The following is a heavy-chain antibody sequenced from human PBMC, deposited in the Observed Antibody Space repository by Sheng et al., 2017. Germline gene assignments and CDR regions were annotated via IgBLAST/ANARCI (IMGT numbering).Heavy chain of an antibody. CDR3: AREKHSYYYDSSGYFDY. Sequence: QVQLQESGPGLVKPSETLSLTCTVSGYSISSGYYWGWIRQPPGKGLEWIGSIYHSGSTYYNPSLKSRVTISVDTSKNQFSLKLSSVTAADTAVYYCAREKHSYYYDSSGYFDYWGQGTLVTV. D-gene: IGHD3-22*01. CDR2: IYHSGST. CDR1: GYSISSGYY. V-gene: IGHV4-38-2*02. J-gene: IGHJ4*02.